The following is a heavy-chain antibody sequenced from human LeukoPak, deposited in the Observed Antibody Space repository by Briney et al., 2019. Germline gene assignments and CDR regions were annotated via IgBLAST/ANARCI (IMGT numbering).Heavy chain of an antibody. CDR3: ARTPTTVTTWDH. J-gene: IGHJ4*02. Sequence: APVKVPCKASGYTFTGYYMHWVRQAPGQGLEWMGWINPNSGGTNYAQKFQGRVTMTRDTSISTAYMELSRLRSDDTAVYYCARTPTTVTTWDHWGQGTLVTVSS. D-gene: IGHD4-17*01. V-gene: IGHV1-2*02. CDR2: INPNSGGT. CDR1: GYTFTGYY.